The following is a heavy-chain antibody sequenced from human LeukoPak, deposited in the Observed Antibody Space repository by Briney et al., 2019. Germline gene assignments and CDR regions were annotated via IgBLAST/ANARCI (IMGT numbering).Heavy chain of an antibody. CDR1: GFSISSHW. CDR2: LKEDVSAR. J-gene: IGHJ4*02. V-gene: IGHV3-7*01. CDR3: ARGPTYGSRSDLLEY. Sequence: PGGSLRLSCVASGFSISSHWMSWVRQAPGKGLEWVASLKEDVSARNLVDSVKGRFTISTDNAKNSLYLQMNSLRVEDTAVYYCARGPTYGSRSDLLEYWGLGTLVTVSS. D-gene: IGHD3-10*01.